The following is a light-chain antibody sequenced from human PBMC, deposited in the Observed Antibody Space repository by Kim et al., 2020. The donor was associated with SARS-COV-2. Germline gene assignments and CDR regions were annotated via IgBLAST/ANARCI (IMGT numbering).Light chain of an antibody. CDR2: QDT. CDR3: QAWDTSTAV. Sequence: SYELTQPPSVSVSPGQTASISCSGDKLGDEFACWYQQKPGQSPVLVIYQDTKRPSGIPERFSGSSSGNTATLTISGTQAMDEADYYCQAWDTSTAVFGGG. V-gene: IGLV3-1*01. J-gene: IGLJ3*02. CDR1: KLGDEF.